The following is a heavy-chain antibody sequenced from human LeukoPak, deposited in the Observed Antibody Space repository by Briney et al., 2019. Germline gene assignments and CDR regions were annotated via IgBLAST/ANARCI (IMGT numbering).Heavy chain of an antibody. CDR2: INTNTGNP. CDR1: GYTFTSYA. D-gene: IGHD3-10*01. Sequence: ASVKVSCKASGYTFTSYAMNWVRQAPGQGLEWMGWINTNTGNPTYAQGFTGRFVFSLDTSVSTAYLQISSLKAEDTAVYYCARGSGSGSYYNPKLVDYWGQGTLVTVSS. V-gene: IGHV7-4-1*02. CDR3: ARGSGSGSYYNPKLVDY. J-gene: IGHJ4*02.